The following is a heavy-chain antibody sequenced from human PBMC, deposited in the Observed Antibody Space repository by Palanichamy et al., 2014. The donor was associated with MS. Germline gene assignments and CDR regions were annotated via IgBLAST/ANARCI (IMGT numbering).Heavy chain of an antibody. CDR2: IYTSGST. CDR1: GGSISSGSYY. D-gene: IGHD2-15*01. J-gene: IGHJ5*02. V-gene: IGHV4-61*02. Sequence: QVQLQESGPGLVKSTQTLSPTCTVSGGSISSGSYYWSWIRQPAGKGLEWIGRIYTSGSTNYNPSLKSRVTISVDTSKNQFSLKLSSVTAADTAVYYCARELVVVVAATLYNWFDPWGQGTLITVSS. CDR3: ARELVVVVAATLYNWFDP.